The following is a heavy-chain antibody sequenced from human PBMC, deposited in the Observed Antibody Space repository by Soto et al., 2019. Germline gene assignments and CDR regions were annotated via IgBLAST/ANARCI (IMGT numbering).Heavy chain of an antibody. CDR3: TRDLPDYDFWSGYLNDYYYGMDV. CDR2: IRSKAYGGTT. CDR1: GFTFGDYA. Sequence: PGGSLRLSCTASGFTFGDYAMSWVRQAPGKGLEWVGFIRSKAYGGTTEYAASVKGRFTISRDDSKSIAYLQMNSLKTEDTAVYYCTRDLPDYDFWSGYLNDYYYGMDVWGKGTMVTVSS. J-gene: IGHJ6*04. D-gene: IGHD3-3*01. V-gene: IGHV3-49*04.